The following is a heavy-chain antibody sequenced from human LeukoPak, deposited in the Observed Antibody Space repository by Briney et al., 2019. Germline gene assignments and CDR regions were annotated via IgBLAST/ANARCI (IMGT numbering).Heavy chain of an antibody. CDR2: IYYSGST. Sequence: PSETLSLTCTVSGGSISSSSYYWGWIRQPPGKGLAWIGSIYYSGSTYYNPSLKSRVTISVDTSKNQFSLKLSSVTAADTAVYYCARSTRKDGFDYWGQGTLVTVSS. V-gene: IGHV4-39*07. D-gene: IGHD1-26*01. CDR1: GGSISSSSYY. CDR3: ARSTRKDGFDY. J-gene: IGHJ4*02.